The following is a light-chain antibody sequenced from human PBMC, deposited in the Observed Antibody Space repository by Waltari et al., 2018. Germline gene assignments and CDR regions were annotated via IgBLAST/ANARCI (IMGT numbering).Light chain of an antibody. V-gene: IGKV1-16*01. CDR3: QQYKTYPLT. Sequence: DIQMTQSQSSLSASVGDRVTITCRVSQGIGSSLAWFQQKPGKAPKSLIYSVSTLESGVPSTFSGSGSGTDFTLTISSLQPEDFATYYCQQYKTYPLTFGGGTKVDIK. CDR2: SVS. CDR1: QGIGSS. J-gene: IGKJ4*01.